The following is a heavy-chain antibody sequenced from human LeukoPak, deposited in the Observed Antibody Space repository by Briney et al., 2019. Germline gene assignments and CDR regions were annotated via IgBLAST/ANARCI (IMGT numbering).Heavy chain of an antibody. D-gene: IGHD3-10*01. V-gene: IGHV4-59*01. J-gene: IGHJ4*02. Sequence: PSETLSLTCTVPGGSISSYYWSWIRQPPGKGLEWIGYIYYSGSTNYNPSLKSRVTISVDTSKNQFSLKLSSVTAADTAVYYCARSELLWFGELSLWGPGTLVTVSS. CDR3: ARSELLWFGELSL. CDR1: GGSISSYY. CDR2: IYYSGST.